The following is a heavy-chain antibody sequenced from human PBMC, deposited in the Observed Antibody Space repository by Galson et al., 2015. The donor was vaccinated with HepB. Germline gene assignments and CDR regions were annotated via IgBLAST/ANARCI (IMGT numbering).Heavy chain of an antibody. J-gene: IGHJ4*02. V-gene: IGHV3-30*04. CDR1: GFSFRSHT. CDR3: VRERNVVVYYFDH. D-gene: IGHD2-15*01. CDR2: LSRDGRTP. Sequence: SLRLSCAASGFSFRSHTMHWVRQAPGKGLEWVALLSRDGRTPYYSDSVRGRFTISRDNSKNTLDLHMSSLGPEDTALYYCVRERNVVVYYFDHWGLGTLVTVSS.